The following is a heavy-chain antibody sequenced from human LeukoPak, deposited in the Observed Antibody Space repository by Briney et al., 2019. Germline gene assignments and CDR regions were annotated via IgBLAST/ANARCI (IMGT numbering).Heavy chain of an antibody. V-gene: IGHV1-2*02. CDR3: ARAYCSSTSCRPDYGMDV. Sequence: ASVKVSCKASGYTFTGYYMHWVRQAPGQGLEWMGWINPNSGGTNYAQKFQGRVTMTRDTSISTAYMELSRLRSDDTAVCYCARAYCSSTSCRPDYGMDVWGQGTTVTVSS. CDR1: GYTFTGYY. D-gene: IGHD2-2*01. CDR2: INPNSGGT. J-gene: IGHJ6*02.